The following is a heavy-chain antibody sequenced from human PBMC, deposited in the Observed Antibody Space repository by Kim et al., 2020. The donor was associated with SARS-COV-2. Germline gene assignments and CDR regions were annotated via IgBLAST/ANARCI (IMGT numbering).Heavy chain of an antibody. CDR2: ISYDGSNK. Sequence: GVSLRLSCAASGFTFSSYAMHWVRQAPGKGLEWVAVISYDGSNKYYADSVKGRFTISRDNSKNTLYLQMNSLRAEDTAVYYCARDLLPNWFDPWGQGTLVTVSS. CDR1: GFTFSSYA. J-gene: IGHJ5*02. CDR3: ARDLLPNWFDP. V-gene: IGHV3-30*04.